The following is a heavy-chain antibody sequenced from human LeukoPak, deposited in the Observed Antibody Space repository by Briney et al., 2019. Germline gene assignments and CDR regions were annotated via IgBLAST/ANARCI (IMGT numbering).Heavy chain of an antibody. CDR1: GFTFSSYW. CDR3: AREDSNREPPSVWGPIDY. D-gene: IGHD1-14*01. CDR2: INSDGSST. V-gene: IGHV3-74*01. J-gene: IGHJ4*02. Sequence: PGGSLRLSCAASGFTFSSYWMHWVRQAPGMGLVWVSRINSDGSSTSYADSVKGRFTISRDNAKNTLYLQMNSLRAEDTAVYYCAREDSNREPPSVWGPIDYWGQGTLVTVSS.